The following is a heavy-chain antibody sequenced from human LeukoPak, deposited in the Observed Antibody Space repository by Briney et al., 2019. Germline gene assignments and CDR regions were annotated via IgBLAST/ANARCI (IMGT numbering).Heavy chain of an antibody. Sequence: GGSLRLSCAASGFTFSDYYMSWIRQAPGKGLEWVSYISSSGSTIYYADSVKGRFTISRDNAKNSLYLQMNSLRAEDTAVYYCARTKRVDIVVVPAAMSGAFDIWGQGTMVTVSS. D-gene: IGHD2-2*01. J-gene: IGHJ3*02. CDR1: GFTFSDYY. CDR2: ISSSGSTI. V-gene: IGHV3-11*01. CDR3: ARTKRVDIVVVPAAMSGAFDI.